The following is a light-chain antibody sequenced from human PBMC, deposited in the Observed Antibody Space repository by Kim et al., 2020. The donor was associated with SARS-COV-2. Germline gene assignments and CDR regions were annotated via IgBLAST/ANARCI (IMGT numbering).Light chain of an antibody. J-gene: IGKJ5*01. CDR1: QSLVHSDGNTY. V-gene: IGKV2-30*02. CDR3: MQGTHWPIT. CDR2: KVS. Sequence: DVMMTQSPLSLPVTLGQPASISCRSSQSLVHSDGNTYLNWFQQRPGQSPRRLIYKVSNRDSGVPDRFSGSGSGTDFTLKISRVEAEDVGVYYCMQGTHWPITFGKGTRLEIK.